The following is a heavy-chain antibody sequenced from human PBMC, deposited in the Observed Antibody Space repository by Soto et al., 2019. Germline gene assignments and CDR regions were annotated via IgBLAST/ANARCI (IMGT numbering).Heavy chain of an antibody. CDR1: GFTFSGYT. V-gene: IGHV3-21*01. CDR3: AKDSGCVADVCAYEP. J-gene: IGHJ5*02. D-gene: IGHD2-21*02. Sequence: EVQLVESGGSLVKPGGSLRLTCAASGFTFSGYTMNWVRQPPGKGLEWVSSISRGSDYIFYADSVKGRFTISRDNARNTLYLQMSSLRAEDTGVYHWAKDSGCVADVCAYEPWGQGTLVTVSS. CDR2: ISRGSDYI.